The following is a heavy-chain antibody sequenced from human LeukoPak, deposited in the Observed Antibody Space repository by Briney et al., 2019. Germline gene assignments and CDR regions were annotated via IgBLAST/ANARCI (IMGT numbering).Heavy chain of an antibody. CDR3: ASLYSGSYDTGSFDYFNY. CDR1: GGSISSYY. CDR2: MYYSGST. Sequence: SETLSLTCTVSGGSISSYYWSWIRQPPGKGLEWIGYMYYSGSTNYNPSPKSRVTISVDTSKNQFSLKLSSVTAADTAVYYCASLYSGSYDTGSFDYFNYWGQGTLVTVSS. J-gene: IGHJ4*02. D-gene: IGHD1-26*01. V-gene: IGHV4-59*01.